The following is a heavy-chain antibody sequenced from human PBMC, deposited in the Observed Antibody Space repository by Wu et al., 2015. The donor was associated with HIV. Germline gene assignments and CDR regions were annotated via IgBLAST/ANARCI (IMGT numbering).Heavy chain of an antibody. CDR1: GGPLRPFG. J-gene: IGHJ4*02. D-gene: IGHD2-21*01. V-gene: IGHV1-69*12. Sequence: QVQVVQSGTEVRKPGSSVKVSCKTSGGPLRPFGASWVRQAPGQGLEWMGGIFPILDSTSYAQRFQGRVSITADDSTRTAYLEMKNLRFEDTALYFCATHSSVCYGDCFFDHWGQGSLVIVSS. CDR2: IFPILDST. CDR3: ATHSSVCYGDCFFDH.